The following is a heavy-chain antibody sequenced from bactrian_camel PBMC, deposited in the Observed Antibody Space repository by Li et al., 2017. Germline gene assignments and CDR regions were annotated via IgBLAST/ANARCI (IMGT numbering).Heavy chain of an antibody. J-gene: IGHJ4*01. D-gene: IGHD7*01. Sequence: VQLVESGGGLVQSGESLRLSSVTSGFEFSSYVMNWVRQAPGKGLEWVSVINSVGGSTYYADSVKGRFTISRDNAKNTLYLQLDSLRTEDTATYYCAKGRPRLGLVAADLDRGQGTQVTVS. CDR3: AKGRPRLGLVAADLD. V-gene: IGHV3S40*01. CDR2: INSVGGST. CDR1: GFEFSSYV.